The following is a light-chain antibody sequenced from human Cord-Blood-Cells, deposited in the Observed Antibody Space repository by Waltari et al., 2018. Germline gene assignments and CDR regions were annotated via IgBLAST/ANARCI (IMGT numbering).Light chain of an antibody. CDR2: SNN. Sequence: QSVLTQPPSASGTPGQRVTISCSGSSSNIGSNHVNWYQQLPGTAPKLLTYSNNQRPSGVPDRCSGSKSGTSASLAISGLQSEDEADYYCAAWDDSLNGPVFGGGTKLTVL. J-gene: IGLJ2*01. V-gene: IGLV1-44*01. CDR1: SSNIGSNH. CDR3: AAWDDSLNGPV.